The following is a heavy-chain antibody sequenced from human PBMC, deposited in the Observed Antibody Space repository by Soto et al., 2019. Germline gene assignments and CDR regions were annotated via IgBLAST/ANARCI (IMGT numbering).Heavy chain of an antibody. D-gene: IGHD2-2*01. CDR3: AKSDQLLSTYYYGMDV. Sequence: GGSLRLSCAASGFTFDDYAMHWVRQAPGKGLEWVSGISWNSGSIGYADSVKGRFTISRDNAKNSLYLQMNSLRAEDTALYYCAKSDQLLSTYYYGMDVWGQGTTVTSP. V-gene: IGHV3-9*01. J-gene: IGHJ6*02. CDR1: GFTFDDYA. CDR2: ISWNSGSI.